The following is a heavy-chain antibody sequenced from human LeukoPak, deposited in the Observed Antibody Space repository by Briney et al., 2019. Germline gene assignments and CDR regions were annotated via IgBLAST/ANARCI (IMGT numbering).Heavy chain of an antibody. Sequence: PGGSLRLSCEASGFTFSSYAMSWVRQAPGKGLEWVSAISASGGSTYYADSVKGRFTISRGNSKNTLYLQMNSLRAEDTAVYYCAKGYTWNNIDYWGQGTLVTVSS. CDR2: ISASGGST. CDR3: AKGYTWNNIDY. D-gene: IGHD1/OR15-1a*01. CDR1: GFTFSSYA. V-gene: IGHV3-23*01. J-gene: IGHJ4*02.